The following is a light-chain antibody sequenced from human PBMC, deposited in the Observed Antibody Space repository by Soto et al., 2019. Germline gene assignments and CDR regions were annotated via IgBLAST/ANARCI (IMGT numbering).Light chain of an antibody. CDR2: LNSDGSH. CDR1: SGHSSYA. V-gene: IGLV4-69*01. CDR3: QTWGTGTPVV. Sequence: QSVLTQSPSASASLGASVKLTCTLSSGHSSYAIAWHQQQPEKGPRYLMKLNSDGSHSKGDGIPDRFSGSSSGAERYPTISSLPSEDEADYYCQTWGTGTPVVFGGGTKLTVL. J-gene: IGLJ2*01.